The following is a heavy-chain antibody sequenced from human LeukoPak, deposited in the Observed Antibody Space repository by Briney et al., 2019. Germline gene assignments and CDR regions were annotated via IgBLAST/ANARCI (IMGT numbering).Heavy chain of an antibody. CDR1: GFTFTTYW. D-gene: IGHD3-22*01. CDR3: ARELGVGVIGDAFDI. J-gene: IGHJ3*02. V-gene: IGHV3-74*01. Sequence: GGSLRLSCEASGFTFTTYWIHWVRQGPGKGLVWVSRVNTDGSSTTYAESVKGRFTISKDNAKNTLYLQMNGLRAEDTAVYYCARELGVGVIGDAFDIWGQGTVVTVSS. CDR2: VNTDGSST.